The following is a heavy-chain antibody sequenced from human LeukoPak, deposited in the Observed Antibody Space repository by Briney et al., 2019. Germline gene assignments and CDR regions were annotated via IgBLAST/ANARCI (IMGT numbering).Heavy chain of an antibody. J-gene: IGHJ4*02. Sequence: MNWVRQAPGKGLEWISAISGSGSNVYCAASVRGRFTISRDNAENSLYLQLNTMRAEDTAVYYCARGFRDTAMFLDYWGQGTLVTVSS. D-gene: IGHD5-18*01. CDR3: ARGFRDTAMFLDY. CDR2: ISGSGSNV. V-gene: IGHV3-48*03.